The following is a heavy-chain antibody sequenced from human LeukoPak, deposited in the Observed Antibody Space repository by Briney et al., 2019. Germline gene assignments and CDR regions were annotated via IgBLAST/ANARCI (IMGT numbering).Heavy chain of an antibody. CDR2: ISSSGSTI. V-gene: IGHV3-11*01. J-gene: IGHJ5*02. Sequence: GGSLRLSCADSGFTFSDYYMSWIRQAPGKGLEWVSYISSSGSTIYYADSVKGRFTISRDNAKNSLYLQMNSLRAEDTAVYYCAREYYDFWSGYSNWFDPWGQGTLVTVSS. D-gene: IGHD3-3*01. CDR1: GFTFSDYY. CDR3: AREYYDFWSGYSNWFDP.